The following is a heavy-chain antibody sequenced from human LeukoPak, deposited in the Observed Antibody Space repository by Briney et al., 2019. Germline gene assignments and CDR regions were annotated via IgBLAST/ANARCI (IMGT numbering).Heavy chain of an antibody. CDR2: INTGDIT. Sequence: GGSLRLSCAASGFTFDYSAMTWVRQAPEKGLEWVSTINTGDITFYANSVKGRFTISRDNSKNALFLQMNSLWAEDTAIYYCVKGGFTYYDDWGQGTLVTVSS. J-gene: IGHJ4*02. D-gene: IGHD3-22*01. CDR1: GFTFDYSA. V-gene: IGHV3-23*01. CDR3: VKGGFTYYDD.